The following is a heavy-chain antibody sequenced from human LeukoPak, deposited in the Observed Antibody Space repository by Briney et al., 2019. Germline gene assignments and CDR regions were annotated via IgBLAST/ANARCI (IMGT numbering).Heavy chain of an antibody. CDR2: IYTSGST. J-gene: IGHJ6*03. Sequence: SETLSLTCTVSGGSISSYYWSWIRQPAGKGLGWIGRIYTSGSTNYNPSLKSRVTISVDKSKNQFSLKLSSVTAADTAVYYCARDAGFWSGYHYYYYYMDVWGKGTTVTVSS. D-gene: IGHD3-3*01. CDR3: ARDAGFWSGYHYYYYYMDV. CDR1: GGSISSYY. V-gene: IGHV4-4*07.